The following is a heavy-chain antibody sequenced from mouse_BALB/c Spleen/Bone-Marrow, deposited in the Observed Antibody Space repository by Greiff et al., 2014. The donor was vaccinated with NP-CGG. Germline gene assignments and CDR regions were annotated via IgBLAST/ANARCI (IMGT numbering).Heavy chain of an antibody. D-gene: IGHD2-13*01. J-gene: IGHJ1*01. CDR2: IWGDGST. V-gene: IGHV2-6-7*01. CDR1: GFSLTGYG. CDR3: ARDRRGLRYFDV. Sequence: VQLVESGPGLVAPSQSLSITCTVSGFSLTGYGVNWVRQPPGKGLEWLGKIWGDGSTDYNLPLKSRLSIIKDNSKSQVFLKMNSLQTDDTARYYCARDRRGLRYFDVWGAGTTVTVSP.